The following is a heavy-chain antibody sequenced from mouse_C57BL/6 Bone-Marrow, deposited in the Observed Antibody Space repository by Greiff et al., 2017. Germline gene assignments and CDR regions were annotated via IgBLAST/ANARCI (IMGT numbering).Heavy chain of an antibody. Sequence: EVKLVESGGGLVQPKGSLKLSCAASGFSFNTYAMNWVRQAPGKGLEWVARIRSKSNNYATYYADSVKDRFTISRDDSESMLYLQMNNLKTEDTAMYYCVRPYDYDDGYYAMDYWGQGTSVTVSS. V-gene: IGHV10-1*01. CDR2: IRSKSNNYAT. J-gene: IGHJ4*01. D-gene: IGHD2-4*01. CDR3: VRPYDYDDGYYAMDY. CDR1: GFSFNTYA.